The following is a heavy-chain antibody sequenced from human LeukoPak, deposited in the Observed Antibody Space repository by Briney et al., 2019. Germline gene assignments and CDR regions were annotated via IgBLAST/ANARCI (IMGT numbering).Heavy chain of an antibody. V-gene: IGHV4-38-2*01. CDR2: IYHRGST. J-gene: IGHJ4*02. CDR1: GYSISSGYY. Sequence: LESLCLTRAVSGYSISSGYYWGWIGQPPGKGLEWIGRIYHRGSTYYNPSLQSRVTISVDTSQNQFSLKLSSVTAADTAVYYCARVPGYGDYEGYWGQGTLVTVSS. D-gene: IGHD4-17*01. CDR3: ARVPGYGDYEGY.